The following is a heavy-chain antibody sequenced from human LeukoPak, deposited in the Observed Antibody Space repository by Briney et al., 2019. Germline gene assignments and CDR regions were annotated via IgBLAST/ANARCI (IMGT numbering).Heavy chain of an antibody. Sequence: GGSLRLSCAASGFTFSGYAMNWVRQAPEKGLEWASYIGSSGSTIYYADSVKGRFTISRDNAKNSLYLQMNSLRDEDTAVYYCARIRAYSSSWAMDYWGQGTLVTVSS. CDR3: ARIRAYSSSWAMDY. J-gene: IGHJ4*02. D-gene: IGHD6-13*01. CDR2: IGSSGSTI. CDR1: GFTFSGYA. V-gene: IGHV3-48*02.